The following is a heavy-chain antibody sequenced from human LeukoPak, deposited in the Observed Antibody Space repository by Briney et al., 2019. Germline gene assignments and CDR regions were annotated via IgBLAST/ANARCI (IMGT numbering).Heavy chain of an antibody. CDR2: ISSSGSTI. CDR1: GFTFSSYS. V-gene: IGHV3-48*04. CDR3: ARPFYYYDSSGMGYYFDY. Sequence: GGSLRLSCAASGFTFSSYSMNWVRHAPGKGLEWVSYISSSGSTIYYADSVKGRFTISRDNAKNSLYLQMNSLRAEDTAVYYCARPFYYYDSSGMGYYFDYWGQGTLVTVSS. J-gene: IGHJ4*02. D-gene: IGHD3-22*01.